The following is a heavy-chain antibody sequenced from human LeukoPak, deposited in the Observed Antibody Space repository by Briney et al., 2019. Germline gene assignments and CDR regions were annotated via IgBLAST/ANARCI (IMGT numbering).Heavy chain of an antibody. J-gene: IGHJ5*02. CDR3: ARENIGGATPNWFDP. D-gene: IGHD3-10*01. V-gene: IGHV4-59*12. CDR1: GGSISSYY. Sequence: SETLSLTCTVSGGSISSYYWSWIRQPPGKGLEWIGYIYYSGTTNYNPSLKSRVTILVDRSKNQFSLKLTSVTAADTAVYYCARENIGGATPNWFDPWGQGTLVTVSS. CDR2: IYYSGTT.